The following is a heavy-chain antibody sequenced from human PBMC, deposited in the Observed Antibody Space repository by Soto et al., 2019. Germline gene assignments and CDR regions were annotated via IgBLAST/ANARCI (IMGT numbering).Heavy chain of an antibody. J-gene: IGHJ6*02. D-gene: IGHD2-2*01. CDR2: IWYDGSNK. V-gene: IGHV3-33*01. Sequence: QVQLVESGGGVVQPGRSLRLSCAASGFTFSSYGMHWVRQAPGKGLEWVAVIWYDGSNKYYADSVKGRFTISRDNSKNTLYLQMNSLRAEDTAVYYCAREYQRWGGMDVWGQGTTVTVSS. CDR1: GFTFSSYG. CDR3: AREYQRWGGMDV.